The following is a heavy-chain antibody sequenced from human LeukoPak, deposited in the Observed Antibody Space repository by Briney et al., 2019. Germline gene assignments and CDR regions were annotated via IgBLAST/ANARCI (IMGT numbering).Heavy chain of an antibody. V-gene: IGHV6-1*01. J-gene: IGHJ4*02. D-gene: IGHD3-10*01. CDR1: GDSVSSNSAA. Sequence: SQTLSLTCAISGDSVSSNSAAWNWIRQSPSRGLEWLGRTYYRSKWYNDYAVSVESRITINPDTSKNQFSLKLSSVTAADTAVYYCARWRGYYGSGSYFDYWGQGTLVTVSS. CDR3: ARWRGYYGSGSYFDY. CDR2: TYYRSKWYN.